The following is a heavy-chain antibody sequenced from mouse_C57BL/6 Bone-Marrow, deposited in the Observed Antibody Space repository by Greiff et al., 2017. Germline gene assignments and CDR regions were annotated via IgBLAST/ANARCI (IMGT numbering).Heavy chain of an antibody. CDR1: GYTFTSYW. Sequence: QVQLQQPGAELVKPGASVKLSCKASGYTFTSYWMHWVKQRPGQGLEWIGMIHPNSGSTNYHEKFKSKATLTVDNSSSTAYMQLSSLTSEDSAVYYWARVPYGSPFYYDMDFWGPGTSVTVSS. CDR3: ARVPYGSPFYYDMDF. CDR2: IHPNSGST. J-gene: IGHJ4*01. V-gene: IGHV1-64*01. D-gene: IGHD1-1*01.